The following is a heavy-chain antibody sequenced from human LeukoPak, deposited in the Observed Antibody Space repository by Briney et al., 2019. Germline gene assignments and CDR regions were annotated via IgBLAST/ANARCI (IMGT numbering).Heavy chain of an antibody. V-gene: IGHV1-69*13. Sequence: SVRVSCKASGGTFSSYAISWVRQAPGQGLEWMGGIIPIFGTANYAQKFQGRVTITADESTSTAYMELSSLRSEDTAVYYCARDRGSITFYWFFDLWGRGTLVTVSS. CDR1: GGTFSSYA. CDR2: IIPIFGTA. D-gene: IGHD1-14*01. J-gene: IGHJ2*01. CDR3: ARDRGSITFYWFFDL.